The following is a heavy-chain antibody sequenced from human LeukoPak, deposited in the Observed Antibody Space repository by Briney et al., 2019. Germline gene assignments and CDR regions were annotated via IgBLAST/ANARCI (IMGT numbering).Heavy chain of an antibody. V-gene: IGHV3-53*01. CDR2: IYSDGTT. CDR1: GFTVSSNY. J-gene: IGHJ3*02. D-gene: IGHD4-11*01. Sequence: GGSLRLSCIPSGFTVSSNYMSWVRQAPGKGLEWVSVIYSDGTTYYADSVKGRSTISRDNSKNTLYLQMNSLRAEDTAVYYCARDSPYSDYLIGGAFNIWGQGTMVTVSS. CDR3: ARDSPYSDYLIGGAFNI.